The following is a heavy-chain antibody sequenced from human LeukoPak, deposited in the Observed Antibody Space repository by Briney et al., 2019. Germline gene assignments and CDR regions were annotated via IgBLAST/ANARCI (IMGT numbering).Heavy chain of an antibody. CDR1: GGTFSSYA. CDR2: INPNSGGT. J-gene: IGHJ4*02. Sequence: GASVKVSCKASGGTFSSYAISWVRQAPGQGLEWMGWINPNSGGTNYAQKFQGRVTMTRDTSISTAYMELSRLRSDDTAVYYCARFVVVPATHYYFDYWGQGTLVTVSS. CDR3: ARFVVVPATHYYFDY. V-gene: IGHV1-2*02. D-gene: IGHD2-2*01.